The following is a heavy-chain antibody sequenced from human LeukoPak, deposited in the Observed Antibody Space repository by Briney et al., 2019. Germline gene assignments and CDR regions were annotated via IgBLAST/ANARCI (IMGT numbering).Heavy chain of an antibody. CDR3: ARQGGYSSPFAV. Sequence: ASETLSLTCAVYGGSFSGYYWSWIRQPPGKGLEWIGEINHSGSTNYNPSLKSRVTISVDTSRNQFSLKLTSVTAADTAVYYCARQGGYSSPFAVWGKGTTVAVSS. V-gene: IGHV4-34*01. J-gene: IGHJ6*04. CDR2: INHSGST. D-gene: IGHD6-6*01. CDR1: GGSFSGYY.